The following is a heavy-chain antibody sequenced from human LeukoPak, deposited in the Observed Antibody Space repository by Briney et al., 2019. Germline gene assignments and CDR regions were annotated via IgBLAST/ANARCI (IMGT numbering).Heavy chain of an antibody. CDR1: GFTFSSYT. J-gene: IGHJ4*02. V-gene: IGHV3-23*01. Sequence: PGGSLRLSCAASGFTFSSYTMCWVRQAPGKGLEWVSGISGSGGSTYYADSEKGRFTISRDNSKNTLYLQMNSLRAEDTAVYYCARDNGTYYYYFDYWGQGTLVTVSS. D-gene: IGHD3-22*01. CDR2: ISGSGGST. CDR3: ARDNGTYYYYFDY.